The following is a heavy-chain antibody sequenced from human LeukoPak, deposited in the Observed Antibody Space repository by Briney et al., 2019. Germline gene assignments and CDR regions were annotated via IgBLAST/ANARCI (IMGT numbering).Heavy chain of an antibody. J-gene: IGHJ4*02. Sequence: GASGKVSCKASGYTFTTYYMHWVRQAPGQGLEWVGIINPRGGSTTYAQKFQGRVTMTRDTSTSTVYMELSSLKSDDTAVYYCARGGGPGNYPFDFWGQGTLVTVSS. CDR3: ARGGGPGNYPFDF. D-gene: IGHD1-7*01. CDR1: GYTFTTYY. CDR2: INPRGGST. V-gene: IGHV1-46*01.